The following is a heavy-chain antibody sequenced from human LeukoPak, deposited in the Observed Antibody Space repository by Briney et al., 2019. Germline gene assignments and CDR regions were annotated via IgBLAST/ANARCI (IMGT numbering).Heavy chain of an antibody. V-gene: IGHV4-30-4*01. Sequence: SETLPLTCTVSGGSISSGDYYWSWIRQPPGKGLEWIGYIYYSGSTYYNPSLKSRVTISVDTSKNQFSLKLSSVTAADTAVYYCARARRRTFDYWGQGTLVTVSS. CDR3: ARARRRTFDY. J-gene: IGHJ4*02. CDR2: IYYSGST. CDR1: GGSISSGDYY.